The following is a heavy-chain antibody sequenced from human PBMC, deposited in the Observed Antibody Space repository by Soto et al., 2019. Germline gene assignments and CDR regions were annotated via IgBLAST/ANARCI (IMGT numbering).Heavy chain of an antibody. Sequence: EVQLVESGGGLVKPGGSLRLSCAAPGFTFTRYSMNWVRQAPGKGLEWVSSISSTTNYIYYGDSMKGRFTISRDNAKNSPYLEMNSLRAEDTAVYYCARESEDLTSTFDYWGQGTLVTVSS. J-gene: IGHJ4*02. CDR2: ISSTTNYI. CDR3: ARESEDLTSTFDY. CDR1: GFTFTRYS. V-gene: IGHV3-21*06.